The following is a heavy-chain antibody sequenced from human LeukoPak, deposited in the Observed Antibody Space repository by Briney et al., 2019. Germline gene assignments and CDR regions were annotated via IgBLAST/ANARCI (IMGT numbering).Heavy chain of an antibody. Sequence: HPGGSLRLSCAVSGFTVSSNYMSWVRQAPGKGLEWVSVIYSGGSTYYADSVKGRFTISRDNSKNTLNLQMNSLRADDTAVYYCARSIDYWGQGTLVTVSS. CDR3: ARSIDY. J-gene: IGHJ4*02. CDR2: IYSGGST. V-gene: IGHV3-53*01. D-gene: IGHD6-6*01. CDR1: GFTVSSNY.